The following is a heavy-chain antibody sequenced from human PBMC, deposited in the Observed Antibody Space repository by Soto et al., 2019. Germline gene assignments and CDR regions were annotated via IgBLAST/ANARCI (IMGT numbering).Heavy chain of an antibody. Sequence: PSETLSLTCAVYGGSFSGYDWSWIRQSPGKGLEWIGEIRHSGSTNYKASLKSRLTISVDTSKNQFSLKLTSVAALDTAVYYCARGFKLFRPRGGWFDPWGQGTQVTVSS. D-gene: IGHD2-21*01. V-gene: IGHV4-34*01. CDR2: IRHSGST. CDR3: ARGFKLFRPRGGWFDP. J-gene: IGHJ5*02. CDR1: GGSFSGYD.